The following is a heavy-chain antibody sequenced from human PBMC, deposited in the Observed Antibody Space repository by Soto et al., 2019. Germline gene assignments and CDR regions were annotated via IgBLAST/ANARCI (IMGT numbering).Heavy chain of an antibody. CDR2: IKQDGSEK. Sequence: GVLRLSCAASGFTFSSYWMSWVRQAPGKGLEWVANIKQDGSEKYYVDSVKGRFTISRDNAKNSLYLQMNSLRAEDTAVYYCARDSLYSSSWYWFDPWGQGTLVTVSS. J-gene: IGHJ5*02. CDR1: GFTFSSYW. D-gene: IGHD6-13*01. CDR3: ARDSLYSSSWYWFDP. V-gene: IGHV3-7*01.